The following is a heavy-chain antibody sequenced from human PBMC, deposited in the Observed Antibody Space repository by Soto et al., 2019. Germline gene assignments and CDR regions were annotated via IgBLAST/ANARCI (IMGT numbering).Heavy chain of an antibody. D-gene: IGHD2-15*01. J-gene: IGHJ4*02. CDR1: GFTFSSYA. Sequence: GGSLRLSCAASGFTFSSYAMSRVRQAPGKGLEWVSAISGSGGSTYYADSVKGRFTISRDNSKNTLYLQMNSLRAEDTAVYYCAKQNIVVVVAATLDYWGQGTLVTVSS. CDR3: AKQNIVVVVAATLDY. CDR2: ISGSGGST. V-gene: IGHV3-23*01.